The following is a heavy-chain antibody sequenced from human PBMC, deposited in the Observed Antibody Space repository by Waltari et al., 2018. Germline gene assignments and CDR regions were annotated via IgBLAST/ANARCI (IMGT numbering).Heavy chain of an antibody. CDR2: IRYDGSNK. V-gene: IGHV3-30*02. CDR1: GFTFSSYG. Sequence: QVQLVESGGGVVQPGGSLRLSCAASGFTFSSYGMHWVRPAPGKGLEWVAFIRYDGSNKYYADSVKGRFTISRDNSKNTLYLQMNSLRAEDTAVYYCASWVWGSYRYFDYWGQGTLVTVSS. D-gene: IGHD3-16*02. J-gene: IGHJ4*02. CDR3: ASWVWGSYRYFDY.